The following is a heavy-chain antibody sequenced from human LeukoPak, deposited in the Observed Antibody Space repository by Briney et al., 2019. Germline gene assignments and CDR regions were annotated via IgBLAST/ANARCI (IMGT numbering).Heavy chain of an antibody. CDR3: ARAPGRDGYNEGAYFDY. Sequence: PGGSLRLSCAASGFTFSSYSMNWVRQAPGKGLEWVSSISSSSSYIYYADSVKGRFTISRDNAKNSLYLQMNSLRAEDTAVYYCARAPGRDGYNEGAYFDYWGQGTLVTVSS. J-gene: IGHJ4*02. CDR1: GFTFSSYS. D-gene: IGHD5-24*01. CDR2: ISSSSSYI. V-gene: IGHV3-21*01.